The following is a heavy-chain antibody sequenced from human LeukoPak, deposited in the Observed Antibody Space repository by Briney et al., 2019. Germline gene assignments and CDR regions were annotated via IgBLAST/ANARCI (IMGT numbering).Heavy chain of an antibody. CDR3: ARDLRRLGYFFDY. CDR1: GFTFSSYD. Sequence: PGGSLRLSCAASGFTFSSYDMHWVRQATGKGLEWVSAIGTAGDTYYPGSVKGRFTISRDNAKNSLYLQMNSLRAEDTAVYYCARDLRRLGYFFDYWGQGTLVTVSS. V-gene: IGHV3-13*01. J-gene: IGHJ4*02. D-gene: IGHD3-22*01. CDR2: IGTAGDT.